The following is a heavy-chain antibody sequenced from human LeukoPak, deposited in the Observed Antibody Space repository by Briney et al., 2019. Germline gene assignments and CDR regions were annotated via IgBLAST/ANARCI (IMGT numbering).Heavy chain of an antibody. J-gene: IGHJ4*02. CDR1: GGSISSYY. V-gene: IGHV4-59*01. Sequence: SETLSPTCTVSGGSISSYYWSWIRQPPGKGLEWIGYIYYSGSTNYSPSLKSRVTISVDTSKNQFSLKLSSVTAADTAVYYCARWTWGNFDYWGQGTLVTVSS. CDR2: IYYSGST. D-gene: IGHD3-16*01. CDR3: ARWTWGNFDY.